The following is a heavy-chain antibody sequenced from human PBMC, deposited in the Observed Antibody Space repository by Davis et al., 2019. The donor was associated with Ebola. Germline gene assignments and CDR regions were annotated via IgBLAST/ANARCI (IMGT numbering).Heavy chain of an antibody. Sequence: SVKVSCKASGGTFSSYAISWVRQAPGQGLEWMGGIIPILGIANYAQKFQGRVTITADESTSTAYMELSSLRSEDTAVYYCARHYDFWSGPGAYYYYYMDVWGKGTTVTVSS. CDR1: GGTFSSYA. V-gene: IGHV1-69*10. D-gene: IGHD3-3*01. CDR3: ARHYDFWSGPGAYYYYYMDV. J-gene: IGHJ6*03. CDR2: IIPILGIA.